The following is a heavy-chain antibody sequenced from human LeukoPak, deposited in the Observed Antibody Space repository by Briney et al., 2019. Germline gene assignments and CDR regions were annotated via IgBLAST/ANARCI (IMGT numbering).Heavy chain of an antibody. J-gene: IGHJ5*02. D-gene: IGHD2-21*01. Sequence: GASVKVSCKASGGTFSSYAISWVRQAPGQGLEWMGWISAYNGNTNYAQKLQGRVTMATDTSTSTAYMELRSLRSDDTAVYYCARDLKYQLLLGWFDPWGQGSLVTVSS. CDR2: ISAYNGNT. V-gene: IGHV1-18*01. CDR3: ARDLKYQLLLGWFDP. CDR1: GGTFSSYA.